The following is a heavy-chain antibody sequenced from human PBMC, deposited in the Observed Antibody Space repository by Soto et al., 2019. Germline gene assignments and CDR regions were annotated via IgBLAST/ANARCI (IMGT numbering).Heavy chain of an antibody. D-gene: IGHD2-2*01. CDR2: INPNSGGT. V-gene: IGHV1-2*04. CDR3: ARGAIVVVPAAPYRADYYGMDV. Sequence: ASVKVSCKASGYTFTGYYMHWVRQAPGQGLEWMGWINPNSGGTNYAQKFQGWVTMTRDTSISTAYMELSRLRSDDTAVYYCARGAIVVVPAAPYRADYYGMDVWGQGTTVTAP. CDR1: GYTFTGYY. J-gene: IGHJ6*02.